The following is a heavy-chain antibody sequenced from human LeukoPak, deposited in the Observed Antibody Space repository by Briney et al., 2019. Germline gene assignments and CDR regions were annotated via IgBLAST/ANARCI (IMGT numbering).Heavy chain of an antibody. CDR2: IFYSGST. D-gene: IGHD3-10*01. Sequence: KPPETLSLTCTVPGGSIRSSSYYWDWIRQPPGKGLEWIGSIFYSGSTYYNPSLKSRVTISADTSKNQFSLKLSSVTAADTAVYYCARRHGATDAFDIWGQGAMVTVSS. J-gene: IGHJ3*02. CDR3: ARRHGATDAFDI. V-gene: IGHV4-39*01. CDR1: GGSIRSSSYY.